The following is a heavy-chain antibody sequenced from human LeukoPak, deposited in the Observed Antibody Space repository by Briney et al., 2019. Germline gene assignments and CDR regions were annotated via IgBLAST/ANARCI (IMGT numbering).Heavy chain of an antibody. J-gene: IGHJ3*02. D-gene: IGHD6-13*01. Sequence: ASVTVSCKASGYTFTSYAMHWVRQAPGQRLEWMGWINAGNGNTKYSQKFQGRVTITRDTSASTAYMELSSLRSEDTAVYYCARVPYSSSWTGSDAFDIWGQGTMVTVSS. CDR1: GYTFTSYA. CDR3: ARVPYSSSWTGSDAFDI. V-gene: IGHV1-3*01. CDR2: INAGNGNT.